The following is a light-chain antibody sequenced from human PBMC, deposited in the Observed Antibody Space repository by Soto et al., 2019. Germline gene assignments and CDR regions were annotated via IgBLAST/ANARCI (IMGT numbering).Light chain of an antibody. J-gene: IGLJ1*01. CDR3: CSYAGRYTWV. CDR1: RSDVGGYNY. Sequence: QSALTQPRSVSGSLGQSVTISCAGTRSDVGGYNYVSWYQQPPGTAPKLMIYEVNKRPSGFPDRFSGSKSGNTASLTISGLQAEDEGDYYCCSYAGRYTWVFGTGTKVTVL. CDR2: EVN. V-gene: IGLV2-11*01.